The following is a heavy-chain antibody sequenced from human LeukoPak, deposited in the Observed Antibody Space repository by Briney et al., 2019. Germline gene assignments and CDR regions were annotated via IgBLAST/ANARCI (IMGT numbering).Heavy chain of an antibody. V-gene: IGHV1-46*01. J-gene: IGHJ3*02. CDR2: INPCGGST. CDR3: ARGKVGLRDEGAFDI. CDR1: GYTFTGYY. D-gene: IGHD3-16*01. Sequence: ASVKVSCKASGYTFTGYYMHWVRQAPGQGLEWMGRINPCGGSTSYAQKFQGRVTMTRDTSTSTVYMELSSLRSEDTAVYYCARGKVGLRDEGAFDIWGQGTMVTVSS.